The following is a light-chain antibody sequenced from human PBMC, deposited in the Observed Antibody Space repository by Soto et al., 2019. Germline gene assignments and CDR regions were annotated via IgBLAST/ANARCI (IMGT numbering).Light chain of an antibody. CDR3: QQYET. Sequence: EIVLTQSPGTLSLSPGERATLSCRASQSVSSSYLAWYQQKPGQAPRLLIYGASSRATGIPDRFSGSGSGTDFTLTISRLEPEDFAVYYCQQYETFGPGTKVEIK. V-gene: IGKV3-20*01. CDR2: GAS. J-gene: IGKJ3*01. CDR1: QSVSSSY.